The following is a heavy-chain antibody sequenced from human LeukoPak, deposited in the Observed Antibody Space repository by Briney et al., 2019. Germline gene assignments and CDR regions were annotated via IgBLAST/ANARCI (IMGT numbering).Heavy chain of an antibody. J-gene: IGHJ4*02. CDR3: AITGTTERHFDY. Sequence: ASVKVSCKASGYTFTGYYMHWVRQAPGQGLEWMGWINPNSGGTNYAQKFQGRVTVTRDTSISTAYMELSRLRSDDTAVYYCAITGTTERHFDYWGQGTLVTVSS. D-gene: IGHD1-20*01. CDR1: GYTFTGYY. CDR2: INPNSGGT. V-gene: IGHV1-2*02.